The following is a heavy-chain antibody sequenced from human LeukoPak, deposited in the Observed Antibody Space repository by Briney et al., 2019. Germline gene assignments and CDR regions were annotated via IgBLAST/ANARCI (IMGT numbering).Heavy chain of an antibody. CDR2: ISTSGGST. D-gene: IGHD3-22*01. CDR1: GFTFSSYA. Sequence: PGGSLRLSCAASGFTFSSYAMSWVRQAPGKGLEWVSGISTSGGSTSYADSVKGRFTISRDNPRSTLYMQMNSMRAEDTAVYYCTIMHRYYDGSGYWVQWGQGTLVTVSS. J-gene: IGHJ4*02. CDR3: TIMHRYYDGSGYWVQ. V-gene: IGHV3-23*01.